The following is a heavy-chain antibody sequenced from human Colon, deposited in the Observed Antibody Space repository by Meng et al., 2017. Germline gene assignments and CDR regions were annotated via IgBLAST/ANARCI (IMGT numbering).Heavy chain of an antibody. Sequence: QVQLQQWGAGLLKPSETLSLTCAVYGGSFSGYYWSWIRQPPGKGLEWIGEINHSGSTNYNPSLKSRVTISVDTSKNQFSLKLSSVTAADAAVYYCARHLGWEFDYWGPGNLVTVSS. CDR2: INHSGST. D-gene: IGHD6-19*01. J-gene: IGHJ4*02. CDR1: GGSFSGYY. CDR3: ARHLGWEFDY. V-gene: IGHV4-34*01.